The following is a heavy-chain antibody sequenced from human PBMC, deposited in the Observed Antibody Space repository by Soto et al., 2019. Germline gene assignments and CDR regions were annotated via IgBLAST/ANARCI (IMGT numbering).Heavy chain of an antibody. CDR3: ARGRSSAVAS. V-gene: IGHV6-1*01. D-gene: IGHD6-25*01. CDR1: GDSPYSNGVA. CDR2: TFYRSKWSK. Sequence: QVQLQQSGPGLVKPSQTLSLTCVISGDSPYSNGVAWNWIRQSPSRGLEWLGRTFYRSKWSKDYAQSVKSRISINPDTSKNQFSLQLNSVTPEDPAVYFCARGRSSAVASGGRGTLVTVSS. J-gene: IGHJ4*02.